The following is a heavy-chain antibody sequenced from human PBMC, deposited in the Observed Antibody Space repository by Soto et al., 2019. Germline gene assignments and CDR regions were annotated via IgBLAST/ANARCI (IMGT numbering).Heavy chain of an antibody. CDR2: IYWDASK. V-gene: IGHV2-5*02. CDR1: GFSLSTSGVG. D-gene: IGHD4-17*01. CDR3: AHKGYGDSPLDY. Sequence: QSTLKESGPALGKPTQTLTLSCTFAGFSLSTSGVGVGWIRQPPGKALEWLAVIYWDASKHYSPSLESRLTITKNTSKNQVALTMTNMHPVDTATYVCAHKGYGDSPLDYWGQGTLVTVSS. J-gene: IGHJ4*02.